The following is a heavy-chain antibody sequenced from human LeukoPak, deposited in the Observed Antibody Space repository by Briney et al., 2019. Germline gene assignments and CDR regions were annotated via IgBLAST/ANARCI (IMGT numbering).Heavy chain of an antibody. Sequence: GGSLRLSCAASGFTLRSYTMNWVRQAPGKGLEWVSSISGRGDYIYYADSVKGRFTISRDNAKNSLYLQMNSLRADDTAVYYCARRSGSYDYWGQGTLVTVSS. CDR2: ISGRGDYI. CDR1: GFTLRSYT. V-gene: IGHV3-21*01. D-gene: IGHD1-26*01. J-gene: IGHJ4*02. CDR3: ARRSGSYDY.